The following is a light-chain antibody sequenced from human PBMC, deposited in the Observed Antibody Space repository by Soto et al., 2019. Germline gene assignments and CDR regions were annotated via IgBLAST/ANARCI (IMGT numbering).Light chain of an antibody. J-gene: IGKJ1*01. Sequence: EIVMTQSPATLSVSPGERATLSCRASQSVSSNLAWYQQKPGQAPRPLIYGASTRATGIPARFSGSGSGTEFTLTISSLQSEDFAVYYCQQYGTSPGTFGQGTKVDIK. V-gene: IGKV3-15*01. CDR2: GAS. CDR1: QSVSSN. CDR3: QQYGTSPGT.